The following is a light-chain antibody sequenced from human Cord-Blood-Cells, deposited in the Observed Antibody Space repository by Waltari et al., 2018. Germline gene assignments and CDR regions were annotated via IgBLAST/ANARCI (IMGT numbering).Light chain of an antibody. J-gene: IGKJ1*01. CDR3: QQSYSTPPA. V-gene: IGKV1-39*01. CDR1: QSISSY. CDR2: AAS. Sequence: DIQMTQSPSSLSASVGDRVTITCRASQSISSYLNWYQQKPGKAPKPLIYAASSLQSAVPSRFSGSGSGTDFTLTISSLQPEDCATYYCQQSYSTPPAFGQGTKVEIK.